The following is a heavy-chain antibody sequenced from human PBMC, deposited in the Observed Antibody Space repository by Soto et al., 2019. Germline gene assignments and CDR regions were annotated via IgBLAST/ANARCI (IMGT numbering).Heavy chain of an antibody. CDR2: IYYSGST. D-gene: IGHD6-13*01. V-gene: IGHV4-59*08. J-gene: IGHJ5*02. Sequence: SETLSLTCTVSGGSISSYYWSWIRQPPGKGLEWIGYIYYSGSTNYNPSLKSRVTISVDTSKNQFSLKLSSVTAADTAVYYCGRHYSSWINWFDPWGQGTLVTVSS. CDR3: GRHYSSWINWFDP. CDR1: GGSISSYY.